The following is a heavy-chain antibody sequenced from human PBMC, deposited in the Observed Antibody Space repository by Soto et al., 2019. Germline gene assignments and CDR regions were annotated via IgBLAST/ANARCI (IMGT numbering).Heavy chain of an antibody. CDR1: GFTFSSYA. D-gene: IGHD5-12*01. Sequence: GGSLRLSCAASGFTFSSYAMSWVRQAPGKGLEWVSAISGSGGSTYYADSVKGRFPISRDNSKNTLYLQMNSLRAEDTAVYYCAKAPRGYSGYLYYFDCWGQGTLVTVSS. CDR2: ISGSGGST. V-gene: IGHV3-23*01. CDR3: AKAPRGYSGYLYYFDC. J-gene: IGHJ4*02.